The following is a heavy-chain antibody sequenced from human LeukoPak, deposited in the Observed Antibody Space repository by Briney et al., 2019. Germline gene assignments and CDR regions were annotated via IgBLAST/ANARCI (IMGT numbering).Heavy chain of an antibody. Sequence: GGSLRLSCAASGFTLSGYEMNWVRQAPGKGLEWVAYISSSGSTIYYADSVKGRFTISRDNSKNTLYLQMNSLRAEDTAVYYCAKEAAMDSGNFDYWGQGTLVTVSS. CDR3: AKEAAMDSGNFDY. D-gene: IGHD5-18*01. V-gene: IGHV3-48*03. CDR1: GFTLSGYE. J-gene: IGHJ4*02. CDR2: ISSSGSTI.